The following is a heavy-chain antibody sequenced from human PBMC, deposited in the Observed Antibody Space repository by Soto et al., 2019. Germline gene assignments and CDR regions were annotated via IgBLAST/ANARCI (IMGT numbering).Heavy chain of an antibody. CDR1: GGSISSHY. D-gene: IGHD3-3*01. CDR2: IHYSGSS. J-gene: IGHJ6*03. CDR3: ARTYYDFWSGQYYCYLDV. V-gene: IGHV4-59*11. Sequence: PSETLSLTCTVSGGSISSHYWTWIRQPPGEGLEWIGYIHYSGSSNYNPSLKSRVTISMDTSMNQFSLKLTSVTAADTAVYYCARTYYDFWSGQYYCYLDVWGNGTSVTVSS.